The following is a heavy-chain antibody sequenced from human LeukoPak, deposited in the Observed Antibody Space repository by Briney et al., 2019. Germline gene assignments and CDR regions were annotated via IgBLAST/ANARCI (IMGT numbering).Heavy chain of an antibody. CDR2: ISFDGSIE. Sequence: GGSLRLSRAPSVFTFSRYGMHWVRQTPGKGLEWVALISFDGSIEYYVDSVKGRFTISRDNSKNTLSLQMNSLRPEDTAVYYCAKDSDIAVAGSDDALDVWGQGTMVTVSS. D-gene: IGHD6-19*01. V-gene: IGHV3-30*18. CDR1: VFTFSRYG. J-gene: IGHJ3*01. CDR3: AKDSDIAVAGSDDALDV.